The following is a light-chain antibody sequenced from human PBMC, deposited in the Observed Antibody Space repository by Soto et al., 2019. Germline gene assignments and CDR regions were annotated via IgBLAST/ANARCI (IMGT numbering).Light chain of an antibody. CDR3: QQYYSFPRT. CDR1: QGISSY. V-gene: IGKV1D-8*01. J-gene: IGKJ1*01. Sequence: VIWMTQSPSLLSASTGDRVTISCQMSQGISSYLAWYQQKPWKAPELLIYAASTLQSGVPSRFSGSGSGTDCTLTISFLQSEDFATYYCQQYYSFPRTLGQGTKVEIK. CDR2: AAS.